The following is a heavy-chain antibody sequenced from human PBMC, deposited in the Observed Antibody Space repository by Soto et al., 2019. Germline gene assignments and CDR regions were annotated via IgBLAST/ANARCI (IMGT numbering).Heavy chain of an antibody. CDR1: GFTFDDYA. CDR3: EKDLYSSSEGWFDP. J-gene: IGHJ5*02. Sequence: EVQLVESGGGLVQPGRSLRLSCAASGFTFDDYAMHWVRQAPGKGLEWVSGISWNSGSIGYADSVKGRFTISRDNAKNSLYLQMNSLRAEDTALYYCEKDLYSSSEGWFDPWGQGTLVTVSS. D-gene: IGHD6-6*01. V-gene: IGHV3-9*01. CDR2: ISWNSGSI.